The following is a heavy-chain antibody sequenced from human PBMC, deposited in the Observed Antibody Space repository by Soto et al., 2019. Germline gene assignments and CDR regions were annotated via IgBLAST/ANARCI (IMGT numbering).Heavy chain of an antibody. V-gene: IGHV3-74*01. CDR2: VDSDGSDT. CDR1: EFIFRDYW. J-gene: IGHJ3*01. Sequence: EVQLVETGGDVAHPGGSLRLSCAASEFIFRDYWMHWVRQAPGKGLVWVSRVDSDGSDTIYGDSVKGRFTVSRDNAKNTLFLQMNSLRVDDTAIYYCARGAPHPAFDVWGQGTMVIVSS. CDR3: ARGAPHPAFDV.